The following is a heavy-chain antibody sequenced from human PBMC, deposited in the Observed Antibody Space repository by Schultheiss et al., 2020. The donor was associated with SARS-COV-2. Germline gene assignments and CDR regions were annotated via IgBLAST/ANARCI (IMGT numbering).Heavy chain of an antibody. J-gene: IGHJ4*02. CDR1: GFTFSSYD. CDR3: AKERGIAAADPTFDY. Sequence: GESLKISCAASGFTFSSYDMHWVRQATGKGLEWVSAIGTAGDTYYPGSVKGRFTISRDNAKNTLYLQMNSLRAEDTAVYYCAKERGIAAADPTFDYWGQGTLVTVSS. D-gene: IGHD6-13*01. V-gene: IGHV3-13*01. CDR2: IGTAGDT.